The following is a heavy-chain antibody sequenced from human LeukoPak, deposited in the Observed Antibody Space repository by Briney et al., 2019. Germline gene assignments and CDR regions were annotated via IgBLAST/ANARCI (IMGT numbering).Heavy chain of an antibody. V-gene: IGHV3-7*01. CDR3: ARVAAGSGWYFDY. J-gene: IGHJ4*02. Sequence: GGSLRLSCAASGFTFSSYWMSWVRQAPGKGLEWVANIKQDGSEKYYVDSVKGRFTISRDNAKNSLYLQMNSLRAEDTAVYYCARVAAGSGWYFDYWGQGTLVTVSS. CDR1: GFTFSSYW. D-gene: IGHD6-19*01. CDR2: IKQDGSEK.